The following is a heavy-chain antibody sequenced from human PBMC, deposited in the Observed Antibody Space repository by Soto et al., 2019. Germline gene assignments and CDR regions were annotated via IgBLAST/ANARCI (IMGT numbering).Heavy chain of an antibody. D-gene: IGHD2-21*02. V-gene: IGHV3-64D*06. CDR2: ISSNGGST. CDR3: VKGVSYCGGDCYSRPGAFDI. J-gene: IGHJ3*02. Sequence: PGGSLRLSCSASGFTFSSYAMHWVRQAPGKGLEYVSAISSNGGSTYYADSVKGRFTISRDNSKNTLYLQMSSLRAEDTAVYYCVKGVSYCGGDCYSRPGAFDIWGQGTMVTVSS. CDR1: GFTFSSYA.